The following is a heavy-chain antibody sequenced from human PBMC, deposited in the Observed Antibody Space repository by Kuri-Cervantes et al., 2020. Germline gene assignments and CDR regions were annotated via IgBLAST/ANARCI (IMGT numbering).Heavy chain of an antibody. Sequence: ASVKVSCKASGYTFTTYGINWVRQAPGQGLEWMGWISAYNGDANYAQKFQGRVTMTTDTSSSTAYMELSSLRSEDTAVYYCARGNTYGAPDYWGQGTLVTVSS. V-gene: IGHV1-18*01. CDR1: GYTFTTYG. CDR3: ARGNTYGAPDY. J-gene: IGHJ4*02. D-gene: IGHD4-17*01. CDR2: ISAYNGDA.